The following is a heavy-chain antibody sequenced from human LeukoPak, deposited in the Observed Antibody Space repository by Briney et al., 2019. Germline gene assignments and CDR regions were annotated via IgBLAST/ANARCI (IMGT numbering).Heavy chain of an antibody. CDR1: GYTFTSYG. CDR2: ISAYNGNT. V-gene: IGHV1-18*01. J-gene: IGHJ6*03. CDR3: ARSQNPLEWLRGGDYMDV. Sequence: ASVKVSCKASGYTFTSYGISWVRQAPGQGLEWMGWISAYNGNTNYAQKLQGRVTMTTDTSTSTAYMELRSLRSDDTAVYYCARSQNPLEWLRGGDYMDVWGKGTTVTVSS. D-gene: IGHD3-3*01.